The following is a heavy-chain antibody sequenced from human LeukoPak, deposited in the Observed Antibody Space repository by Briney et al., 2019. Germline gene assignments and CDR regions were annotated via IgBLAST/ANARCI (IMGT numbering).Heavy chain of an antibody. V-gene: IGHV4-4*02. CDR3: ARSHDILTGYYVFDY. D-gene: IGHD3-9*01. J-gene: IGHJ4*02. CDR1: GGSISSSNW. CDR2: IYHSEST. Sequence: PSGTLSLTCAVSGGSISSSNWWSWVRQPPGKGLEWIGEIYHSESTNYNPSLKSRVTISVDKSKNQFSLKLTSVTAADTAVYYCARSHDILTGYYVFDYWGQGTLVTVSS.